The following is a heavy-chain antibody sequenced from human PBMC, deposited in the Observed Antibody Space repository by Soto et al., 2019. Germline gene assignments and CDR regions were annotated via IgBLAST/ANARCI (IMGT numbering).Heavy chain of an antibody. CDR2: IYHTGNA. J-gene: IGHJ5*02. CDR1: GYSISNSRFY. V-gene: IGHV4-39*01. CDR3: ARDFFDSSDYTTNWFDP. Sequence: SDTLSLTCSVYGYSISNSRFYWAWIRKPPGEGLKWIGSIYHTGNAYYNPSLKSRVTISVDTSKNQFSLKLTSVTAADAALYYCARDFFDSSDYTTNWFDPWGQGTLVTVS. D-gene: IGHD3-22*01.